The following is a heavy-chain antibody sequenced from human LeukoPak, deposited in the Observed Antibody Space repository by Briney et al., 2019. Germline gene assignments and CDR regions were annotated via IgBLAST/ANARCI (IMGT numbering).Heavy chain of an antibody. J-gene: IGHJ4*02. D-gene: IGHD5-18*01. Sequence: GGSLRLSCAASGFTFSSSAMSWVRQAPGKGLEWVSSISGSGGSTAYAYSVKGRFTISTDDYKNTLHLQLNSLRPEDTAVYYCAKGGVQLWYYLDYWGQGTLVTVSS. V-gene: IGHV3-23*01. CDR2: ISGSGGST. CDR1: GFTFSSSA. CDR3: AKGGVQLWYYLDY.